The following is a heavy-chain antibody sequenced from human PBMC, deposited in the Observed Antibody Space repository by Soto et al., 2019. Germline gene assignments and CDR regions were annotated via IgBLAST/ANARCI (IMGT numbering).Heavy chain of an antibody. Sequence: SETLSLTCTVSCGSVSSGSHYWSWIRQPPGKGLEWIGNIDYSGSTKYNPSLKSRVTISVDRSRNHFSLNLRSVTTADTALYYCARDPSYDFWSGYVGFDPWGQGTLVTVSS. CDR2: IDYSGST. D-gene: IGHD3-3*01. CDR1: CGSVSSGSHY. V-gene: IGHV4-61*03. J-gene: IGHJ5*02. CDR3: ARDPSYDFWSGYVGFDP.